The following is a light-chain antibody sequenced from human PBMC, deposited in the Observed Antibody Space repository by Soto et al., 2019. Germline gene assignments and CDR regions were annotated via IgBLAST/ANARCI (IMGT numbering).Light chain of an antibody. CDR2: DAS. J-gene: IGKJ4*01. CDR1: QSINMH. V-gene: IGKV1-13*02. Sequence: LTQSPSSLSASVGDTATITCRASQSINMHLDWYRQKPGQAPRLLISDASNLQSGVPTRFSGSRSGAEFTLTIGSLQPEDFATYYCQPLNTYPLTFGGGTKVDIK. CDR3: QPLNTYPLT.